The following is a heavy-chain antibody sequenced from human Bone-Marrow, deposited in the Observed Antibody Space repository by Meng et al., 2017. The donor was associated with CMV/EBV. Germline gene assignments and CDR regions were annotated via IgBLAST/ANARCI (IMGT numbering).Heavy chain of an antibody. J-gene: IGHJ6*02. V-gene: IGHV1-69*05. CDR3: ARVVVPAAIMYGEGIDYYYGMVV. CDR1: GGTFSSYA. Sequence: SVKVSCKASGGTFSSYAISWVRQAPGQGLEWMGGIIPIFGTANYAQKFQGRVTIPTDESTSTAYMELSSLRSEDTAVYYCARVVVPAAIMYGEGIDYYYGMVVWGQGAMVTVSS. D-gene: IGHD2-2*02. CDR2: IIPIFGTA.